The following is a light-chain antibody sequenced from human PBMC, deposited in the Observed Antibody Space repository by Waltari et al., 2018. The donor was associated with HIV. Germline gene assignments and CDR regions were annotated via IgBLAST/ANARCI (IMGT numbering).Light chain of an antibody. V-gene: IGLV1-47*01. Sequence: QSVLTQPPSASATPGQRVTISCSGTNSNIGHNYVYWYQQLPGTAPKVLIYRNNVRPSGGPDRFSGSKSGTSASLAISGLRSEDEADYYCATWDDNLSGWVFGGGTKLTIL. CDR3: ATWDDNLSGWV. CDR1: NSNIGHNY. CDR2: RNN. J-gene: IGLJ3*02.